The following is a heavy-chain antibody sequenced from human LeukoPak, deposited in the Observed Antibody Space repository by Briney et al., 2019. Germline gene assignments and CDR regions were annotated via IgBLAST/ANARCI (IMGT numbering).Heavy chain of an antibody. Sequence: GGSLRLSCAASGFTFSSYWMSWVRQAPGKGLEWVANIKKDGSEKYYVDSVKGRFTISRDNAKNSLYLQMNSLRAEDTAVYYCARDTAIYYYGSGSYFRWFDPWGQGTLVTVSS. D-gene: IGHD3-10*01. CDR1: GFTFSSYW. CDR3: ARDTAIYYYGSGSYFRWFDP. V-gene: IGHV3-7*01. CDR2: IKKDGSEK. J-gene: IGHJ5*02.